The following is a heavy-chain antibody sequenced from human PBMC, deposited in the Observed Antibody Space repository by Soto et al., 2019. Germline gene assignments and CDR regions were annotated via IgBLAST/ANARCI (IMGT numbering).Heavy chain of an antibody. CDR3: ARGARNYAYVWGSYRLAPTDY. CDR2: MSPYNGNT. V-gene: IGHV1-18*01. CDR1: GYVFTSYG. J-gene: IGHJ4*01. Sequence: GASVRVSCKTSGYVFTSYGISWVRQAPGQGLEWMGRMSPYNGNTHYAQKVQGRVTMITDTSTSTVYMELRSLRSDDTAVYYCARGARNYAYVWGSYRLAPTDYWG. D-gene: IGHD3-16*02.